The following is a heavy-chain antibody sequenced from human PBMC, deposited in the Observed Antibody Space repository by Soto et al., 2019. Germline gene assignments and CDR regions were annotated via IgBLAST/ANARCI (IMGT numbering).Heavy chain of an antibody. CDR1: VFTCSTSA. V-gene: IGHV3-23*01. Sequence: GGSLRLSCLPSVFTCSTSAMSCFPQARWKWLEWVSGIGCGDDDRDYADSVKGRFTISRENSKNTLFLQMSTLSGEDTARYYCAKDRKSYNYVLDHFDFWGQGTVVTVSS. CDR3: AKDRKSYNYVLDHFDF. J-gene: IGHJ3*01. CDR2: IGCGDDDR. D-gene: IGHD1-1*01.